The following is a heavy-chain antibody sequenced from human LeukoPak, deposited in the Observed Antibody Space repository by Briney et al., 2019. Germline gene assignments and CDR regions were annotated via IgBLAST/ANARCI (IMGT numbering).Heavy chain of an antibody. CDR3: ARGDRDGYNYLCDS. V-gene: IGHV3-48*02. D-gene: IGHD5-24*01. J-gene: IGHJ4*02. CDR1: GFTFSSYA. Sequence: PGGSLRLSCAASGFTFSSYAMSWVRQAPGKGLEWISYISSGSVTIYYADSVKGRFTISRDNAKNSLYLQMHSLRDEDTAVYYCARGDRDGYNYLCDSWGQGTLVTVSS. CDR2: ISSGSVTI.